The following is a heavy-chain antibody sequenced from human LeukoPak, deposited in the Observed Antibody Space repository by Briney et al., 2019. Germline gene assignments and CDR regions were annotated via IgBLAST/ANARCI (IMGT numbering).Heavy chain of an antibody. Sequence: ASVKVSCKASGYTFTSYGISWVRQAPGQGLEWMGWISAYNGNTNYAQKLQGRVTMTTDTSTSTACMELRSLRSDDTAVYYCARDQGYNPPPGFDYWGQGTLVTVSS. V-gene: IGHV1-18*01. CDR2: ISAYNGNT. CDR1: GYTFTSYG. J-gene: IGHJ4*02. D-gene: IGHD5-24*01. CDR3: ARDQGYNPPPGFDY.